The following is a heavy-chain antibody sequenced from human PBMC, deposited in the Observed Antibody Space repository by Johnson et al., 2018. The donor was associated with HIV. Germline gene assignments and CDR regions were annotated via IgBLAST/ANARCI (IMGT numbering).Heavy chain of an antibody. CDR3: AKVSIVVGTRGAFDI. D-gene: IGHD3-22*01. Sequence: QVQLVESGGGVVRPGGSLRLSCAASGFTFDDYGMNWVRQAPGKGLEWVAFIRYDGSNKYYADSVKGRFTISRDNSKNTLYLQMNSLRAEDTAVYYCAKVSIVVGTRGAFDIWGQGTMVTVSS. J-gene: IGHJ3*02. CDR1: GFTFDDYG. V-gene: IGHV3-30*02. CDR2: IRYDGSNK.